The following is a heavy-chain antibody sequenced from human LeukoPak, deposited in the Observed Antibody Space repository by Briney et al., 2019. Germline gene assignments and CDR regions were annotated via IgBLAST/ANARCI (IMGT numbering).Heavy chain of an antibody. D-gene: IGHD2-21*02. CDR2: ISYDGSNK. Sequence: GRSLRLSCAASGFTFSSYAVHWVRQAPGKGLEWVAVISYDGSNKYYADSVKGRFTISRDNSKNTLYLQMNSLRAEDTAVYYCARDCGGDCHLRYYYYGMDVWGQGTTVTVSS. J-gene: IGHJ6*02. CDR1: GFTFSSYA. V-gene: IGHV3-30-3*01. CDR3: ARDCGGDCHLRYYYYGMDV.